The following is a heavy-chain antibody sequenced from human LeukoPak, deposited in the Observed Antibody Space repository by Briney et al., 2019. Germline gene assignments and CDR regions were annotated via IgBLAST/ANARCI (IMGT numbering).Heavy chain of an antibody. CDR1: GYTFTGYY. J-gene: IGHJ4*02. Sequence: SVKVSCKASGYTFTGYYMHWVRQAPGQGLEWMGGIIPIFGTANYAQKFQGRVTITADESTSTAYMELSSLRSEDTAVYYCARIYYYDSSGYYENPFDYWGQGTLVTVSS. CDR2: IIPIFGTA. D-gene: IGHD3-22*01. CDR3: ARIYYYDSSGYYENPFDY. V-gene: IGHV1-69*13.